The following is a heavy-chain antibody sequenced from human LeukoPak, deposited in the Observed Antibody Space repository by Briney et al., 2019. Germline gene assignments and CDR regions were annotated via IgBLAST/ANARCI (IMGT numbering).Heavy chain of an antibody. J-gene: IGHJ6*02. V-gene: IGHV4-34*01. Sequence: SETLSLTCAVYGGSFSGYYWSWIRQPPGKGLEWIGEINHSGSTNYNPSLKSRVTISVDTSKNQFSLKLSSVTAADTAVYYCARAGTNYYYYYGMDVWGQGTTVTVSS. CDR1: GGSFSGYY. CDR2: INHSGST. CDR3: ARAGTNYYYYYGMDV.